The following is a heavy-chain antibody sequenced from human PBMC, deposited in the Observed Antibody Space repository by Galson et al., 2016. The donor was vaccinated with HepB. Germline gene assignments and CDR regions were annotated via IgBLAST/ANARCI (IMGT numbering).Heavy chain of an antibody. CDR1: GFTVSSNY. Sequence: SLRLSCAASGFTVSSNYMSWVRQAPGKGLEWVSVIYGGGTTYYADSVKDTFTISRDNSKNTVHLQMSSLSVEDTAVYYCARGYGMDVWGQGTTVTVSS. CDR3: ARGYGMDV. CDR2: IYGGGTT. J-gene: IGHJ6*02. V-gene: IGHV3-66*01.